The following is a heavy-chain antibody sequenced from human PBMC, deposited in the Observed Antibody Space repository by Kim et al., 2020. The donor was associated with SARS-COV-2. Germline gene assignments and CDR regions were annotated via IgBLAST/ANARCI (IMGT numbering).Heavy chain of an antibody. D-gene: IGHD3-16*01. J-gene: IGHJ3*02. Sequence: ADAVKGRFTISRDNSKNTLHLQMNTLRAEDTAVYYCAKYRTPLVNDAFDIWGQGTMVTVSS. V-gene: IGHV3-23*01. CDR3: AKYRTPLVNDAFDI.